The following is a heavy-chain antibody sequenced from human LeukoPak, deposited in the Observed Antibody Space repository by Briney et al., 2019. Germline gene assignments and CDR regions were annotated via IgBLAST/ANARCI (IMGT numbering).Heavy chain of an antibody. Sequence: SVKVSCKASGGTFSSYAISWVRQAPGKGLEWRGGIIPIFGTANYAQKFQGRVTITADESTSTAYMELSSLRSEDTAVYYCARSGYCSSTRCSGDYWGQGTLVTVSS. V-gene: IGHV1-69*13. CDR2: IIPIFGTA. D-gene: IGHD2-2*01. CDR1: GGTFSSYA. J-gene: IGHJ4*02. CDR3: ARSGYCSSTRCSGDY.